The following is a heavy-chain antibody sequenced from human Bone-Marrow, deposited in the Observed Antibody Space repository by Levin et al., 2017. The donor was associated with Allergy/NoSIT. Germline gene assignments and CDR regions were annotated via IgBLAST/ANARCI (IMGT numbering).Heavy chain of an antibody. CDR3: AGAPKDGYTYTIGY. CDR2: VSSDGSST. J-gene: IGHJ4*02. D-gene: IGHD5-18*01. CDR1: GFSFRSYW. V-gene: IGHV3-74*01. Sequence: GESLKISCVASGFSFRSYWMHWVRQVPGKGLVWVSRVSSDGSSTNHADSVKGRFTISRDNAKNTLYLQMNSLRAEDTAVYYCAGAPKDGYTYTIGYWGQGTLVTVSS.